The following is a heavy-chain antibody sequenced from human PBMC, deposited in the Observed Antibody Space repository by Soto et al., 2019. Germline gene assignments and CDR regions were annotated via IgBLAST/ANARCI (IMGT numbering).Heavy chain of an antibody. D-gene: IGHD3-16*01. V-gene: IGHV3-7*01. J-gene: IGHJ4*02. CDR1: VFNVMSDW. Sequence: WWSLRLSCAVSVFNVMSDWMSWFRQAPGKGLEWVASIKEDGSEIYYLHSVRGRFSISRDSAGNALHLTMNYLSAEDTGVYFCARDIGFDYVNWGQGTLVTVSS. CDR3: ARDIGFDYVN. CDR2: IKEDGSEI.